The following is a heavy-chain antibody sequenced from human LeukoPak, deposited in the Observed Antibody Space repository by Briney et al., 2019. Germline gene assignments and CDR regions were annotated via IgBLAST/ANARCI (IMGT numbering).Heavy chain of an antibody. Sequence: GGSLRLSCAASGFTFSSCSMNWVRQAPGKGLEWVSSISSGSSYRFYSDSVKGRFTISRDNAKNSLYLQMNSLRAEDTAVYYCVREGQVGDLVSWGQGTLVTVSS. CDR1: GFTFSSCS. J-gene: IGHJ5*02. CDR2: ISSGSSYR. V-gene: IGHV3-21*01. CDR3: VREGQVGDLVS. D-gene: IGHD3-16*01.